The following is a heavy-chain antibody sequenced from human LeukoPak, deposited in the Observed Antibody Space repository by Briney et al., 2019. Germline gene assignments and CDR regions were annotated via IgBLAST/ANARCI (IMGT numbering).Heavy chain of an antibody. Sequence: SETLSLTCAVYGGSFSGYYWSWLRQPPGKGLEWIGEINHSGSTNYNPSLKSRVTVSVDTSKNQFSLKLSSVTAADTAVYYCARQDIAVAGTYAFDIWGQGTMVTVSS. CDR3: ARQDIAVAGTYAFDI. J-gene: IGHJ3*02. CDR2: INHSGST. CDR1: GGSFSGYY. D-gene: IGHD6-19*01. V-gene: IGHV4-34*01.